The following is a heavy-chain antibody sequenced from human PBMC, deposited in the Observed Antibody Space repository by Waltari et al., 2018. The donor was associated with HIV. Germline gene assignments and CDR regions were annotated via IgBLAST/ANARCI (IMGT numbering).Heavy chain of an antibody. J-gene: IGHJ4*02. CDR3: APRDYGDYPFDY. CDR1: GGSIISIVYY. D-gene: IGHD4-17*01. V-gene: IGHV4-39*01. Sequence: QLQLQESGPGMVKRSETLSLTCTVSGGSIISIVYYWGWARQSPGRGLEWVGSVYYSAGTYYNPSLKSRVTISVDTAKTQFYLRLRSVTAADTAVYYCAPRDYGDYPFDYWGRGTLVTVAS. CDR2: VYYSAGT.